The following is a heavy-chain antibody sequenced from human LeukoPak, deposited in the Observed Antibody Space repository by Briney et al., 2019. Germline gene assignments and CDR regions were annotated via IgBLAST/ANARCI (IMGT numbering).Heavy chain of an antibody. J-gene: IGHJ5*02. CDR2: VAHDGSVA. V-gene: IGHV3-30*01. D-gene: IGHD6-19*01. Sequence: PGRSLRLSCAASGFTFSSCAMHWVRQAPGKGLEWVAVVAHDGSVAYYADWVKGRLTISRDNSKNTLYLQMNNLRAEDTAVYYCAKEPAPYSSGWYFPDDHWGQGALVTVSS. CDR1: GFTFSSCA. CDR3: AKEPAPYSSGWYFPDDH.